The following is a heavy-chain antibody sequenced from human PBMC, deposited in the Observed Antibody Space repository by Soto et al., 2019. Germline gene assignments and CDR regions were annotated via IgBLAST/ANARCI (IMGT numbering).Heavy chain of an antibody. V-gene: IGHV3-30*18. CDR1: GFTFSSYG. J-gene: IGHJ6*02. CDR3: AKELGRFLEWLNYGMDV. CDR2: ISYDGSNK. D-gene: IGHD3-3*01. Sequence: PGGSLRLSCAASGFTFSSYGMHWVRQAPGKGLEWVAVISYDGSNKYYADSVKGRFTISRDNSKNTLYLQMNSLRAEDTAVYYCAKELGRFLEWLNYGMDVWGQGTTVTVS.